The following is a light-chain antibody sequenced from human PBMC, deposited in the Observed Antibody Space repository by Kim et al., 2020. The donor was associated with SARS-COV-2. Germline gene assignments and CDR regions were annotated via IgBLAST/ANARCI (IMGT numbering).Light chain of an antibody. Sequence: LSPGERAPPSCRASHGVSSSYLGWYQQQPDPAPRLLIYGASSRTTGIPDRFSGSGSGTDFTITISRLAPEDSAVYYCQEYGNSRTFGQGTKVDIK. CDR3: QEYGNSRT. CDR2: GAS. V-gene: IGKV3-20*01. J-gene: IGKJ1*01. CDR1: HGVSSSY.